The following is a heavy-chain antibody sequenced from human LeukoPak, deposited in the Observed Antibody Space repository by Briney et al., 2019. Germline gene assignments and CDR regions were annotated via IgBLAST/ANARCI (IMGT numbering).Heavy chain of an antibody. CDR1: GFTFSSYA. V-gene: IGHV3-23*01. Sequence: GRSLRLSCAASGFTFSSYAMTWVRQAPGKGLEWVSSIRGSGDGTSYADSVKGRFTMSRDNSKNTLYLQMNSLRAEDTAIYYCGRDPNGDYVGAFDFWGQGTLVTVSS. J-gene: IGHJ3*01. CDR2: IRGSGDGT. CDR3: GRDPNGDYVGAFDF. D-gene: IGHD4-17*01.